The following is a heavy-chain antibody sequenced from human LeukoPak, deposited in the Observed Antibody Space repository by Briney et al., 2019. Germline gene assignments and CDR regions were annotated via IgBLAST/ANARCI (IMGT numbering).Heavy chain of an antibody. D-gene: IGHD3-22*01. CDR3: AKDGRYYDSRGLPPHDY. CDR2: ISGSGGST. Sequence: PGGSLRLSCAASGSTFSSYAMSWVRQAPGKGLEWVSAISGSGGSTYYADSVKGRFTISRDNSKNTLYLQMNSLRAEDTAVYYCAKDGRYYDSRGLPPHDYWGQGTLVTVSS. CDR1: GSTFSSYA. J-gene: IGHJ4*02. V-gene: IGHV3-23*01.